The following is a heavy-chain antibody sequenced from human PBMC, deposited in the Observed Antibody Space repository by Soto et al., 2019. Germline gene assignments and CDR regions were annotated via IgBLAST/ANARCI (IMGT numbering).Heavy chain of an antibody. Sequence: SETLSLTCTVSGGSISSHYWSWVRQAPGKGLEWIGHIYYRGSTTYNPSLRSRSTISVDTSNNQFSLKLNSVTTADTAVYYCARDGREAYGMDAWGQGNKVTVSS. CDR2: IYYRGST. J-gene: IGHJ6*02. D-gene: IGHD1-26*01. CDR1: GGSISSHY. V-gene: IGHV4-59*11. CDR3: ARDGREAYGMDA.